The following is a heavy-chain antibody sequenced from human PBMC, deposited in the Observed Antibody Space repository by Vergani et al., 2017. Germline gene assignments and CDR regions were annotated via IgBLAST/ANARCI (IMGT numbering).Heavy chain of an antibody. CDR2: IYHSGST. V-gene: IGHV4-30-2*01. Sequence: QLQLQESGPGLVKPSATLSLTCSVSGGSISSGGYSWSWIRQPPGKGLEWIGYIYHSGSTYYNPSLKSRVTISVDRSKNQFSLKLSSVTAADTAVYYCARAPNHSGYYYMDVWGKGTTVTVSS. CDR1: GGSISSGGYS. J-gene: IGHJ6*03. CDR3: ARAPNHSGYYYMDV. D-gene: IGHD1-26*01.